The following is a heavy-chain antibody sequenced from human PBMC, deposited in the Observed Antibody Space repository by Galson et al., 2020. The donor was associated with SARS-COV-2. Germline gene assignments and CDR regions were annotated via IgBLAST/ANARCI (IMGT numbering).Heavy chain of an antibody. V-gene: IGHV4-31*03. CDR1: GGSISSGGYY. D-gene: IGHD3-22*01. Sequence: SETLSLTCTVSGGSISSGGYYWSWIRQHPGKGLEWIWYIYYSASTYYNPSLKSRVTISVDTSKNQFSLKLSSVTAADTAVYYCARAQRITMIVVIMGALEIWDQGTMVTVSS. CDR2: IYYSAST. CDR3: ARAQRITMIVVIMGALEI. J-gene: IGHJ3*02.